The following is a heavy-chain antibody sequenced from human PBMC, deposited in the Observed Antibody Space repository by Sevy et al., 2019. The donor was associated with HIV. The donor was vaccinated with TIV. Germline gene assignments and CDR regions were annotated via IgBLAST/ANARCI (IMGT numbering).Heavy chain of an antibody. D-gene: IGHD3-16*01. J-gene: IGHJ4*02. CDR2: IRYDGSNK. V-gene: IGHV3-30*02. CDR3: AKFLEGANYFDY. CDR1: GFTFNTYG. Sequence: GGSLRLSCAASGFTFNTYGMHWVRQAPGKGLEWVAFIRYDGSNKYYADSVKGRFTISRDNSKNTLYLQMNSLRTEDTAVYYCAKFLEGANYFDYWGQGTLVTVSS.